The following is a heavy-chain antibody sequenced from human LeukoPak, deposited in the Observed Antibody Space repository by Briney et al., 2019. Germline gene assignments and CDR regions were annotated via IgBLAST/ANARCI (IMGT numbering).Heavy chain of an antibody. V-gene: IGHV3-30*04. CDR3: AREFGGDYWAVAYYYYGMDV. CDR1: GFTFSSYA. D-gene: IGHD2-21*02. CDR2: ISYDGSNK. Sequence: GGSLRLSCAASGFTFSSYAMHWVRQAPGKGLEWVAVISYDGSNKYYADSVKGRFTISRDNSKNTLYLQMNSLRAEDTAVYYCAREFGGDYWAVAYYYYGMDVWGKGTTVTVSS. J-gene: IGHJ6*04.